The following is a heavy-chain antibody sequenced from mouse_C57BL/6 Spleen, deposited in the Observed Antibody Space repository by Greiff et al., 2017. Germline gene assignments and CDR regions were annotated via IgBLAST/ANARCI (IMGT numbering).Heavy chain of an antibody. J-gene: IGHJ4*01. Sequence: VKLQQPGAELVRPGTSVKLSCKASGYTFTSYWMHWVKQRPGQGLEWIGVIDPSDSYTNYNQKFKGKATLTVDTSSSTAYMQLSSLTSEDSAVYYCATYYGSSYYAMDYWGQGTSVTVSS. CDR1: GYTFTSYW. V-gene: IGHV1-59*01. CDR2: IDPSDSYT. D-gene: IGHD1-1*01. CDR3: ATYYGSSYYAMDY.